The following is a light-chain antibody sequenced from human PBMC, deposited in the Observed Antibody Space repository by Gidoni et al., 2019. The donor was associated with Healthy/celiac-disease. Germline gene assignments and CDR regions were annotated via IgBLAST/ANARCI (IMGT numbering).Light chain of an antibody. CDR3: QQYGSSPLYT. CDR2: GAS. CDR1: QSVSSSY. V-gene: IGKV3-20*01. Sequence: EIVLTQSPGTLSLSPGERATLSCRASQSVSSSYLAWYQQKPGQAPRLLIYGASSRATGIPDRCSGSGSGTDFTLTISRLEPEDLAVYYCQQYGSSPLYTCXXXTKLEIK. J-gene: IGKJ2*01.